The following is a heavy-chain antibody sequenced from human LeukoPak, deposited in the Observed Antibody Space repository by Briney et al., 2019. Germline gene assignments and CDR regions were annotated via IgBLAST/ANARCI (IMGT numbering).Heavy chain of an antibody. CDR2: ISSNGGST. Sequence: GGSLRLSCAASGFTFSSYAMHWVRQAPGKGLEYVSAISSNGGSTYYANSVKGRFTVSRDNSKNTLYLQMGSLRAEDMAVYYCARVLRGYSGYDSSPGYWGQGTLVTVSS. V-gene: IGHV3-64*01. J-gene: IGHJ4*02. CDR3: ARVLRGYSGYDSSPGY. CDR1: GFTFSSYA. D-gene: IGHD5-12*01.